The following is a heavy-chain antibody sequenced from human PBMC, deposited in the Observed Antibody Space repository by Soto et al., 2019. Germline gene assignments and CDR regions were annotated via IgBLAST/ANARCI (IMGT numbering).Heavy chain of an antibody. CDR2: IWYDGSYK. Sequence: QVQLVESGGGVVQPGRSLRLSCAASGFTFNDYGMHWVRQAPGKGLEWMAVIWYDGSYKYYADSVKGRFTISRDDXXXXXXXXXXXXXAGDXXXXXXXRADTMIGVRVIEVWGQGTTVTVS. CDR3: XRADTMIGVRVIEV. J-gene: IGHJ6*02. D-gene: IGHD3-10*01. CDR1: GFTFNDYG. V-gene: IGHV3-33*01.